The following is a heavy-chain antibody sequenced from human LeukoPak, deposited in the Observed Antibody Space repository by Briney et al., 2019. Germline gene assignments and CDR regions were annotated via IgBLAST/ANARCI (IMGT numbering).Heavy chain of an antibody. CDR1: GFTFTSSA. D-gene: IGHD1-26*01. CDR3: AADSGSSDYYYYMDV. V-gene: IGHV1-58*01. CDR2: IVVGSGNT. Sequence: SVKVSCKASGFTFTSSAVQWVRQARGQRLEWIGWIVVGSGNTNYAQKFQERVTITRDMSTSTACMELSSLRSEDTAVYYCAADSGSSDYYYYMDVWGKGTTVTVSS. J-gene: IGHJ6*03.